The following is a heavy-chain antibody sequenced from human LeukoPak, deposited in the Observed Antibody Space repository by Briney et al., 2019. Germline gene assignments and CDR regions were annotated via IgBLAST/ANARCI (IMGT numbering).Heavy chain of an antibody. J-gene: IGHJ3*01. D-gene: IGHD6-13*01. CDR3: AKARIAAAGTGAFDV. Sequence: GGSLRLPCAASGFTLSSYGMTWVRQAPGKGLEWVPAFSASDGSAQYAESVRGRFTISRDNSKNTLYLQMDSLRAEDTAVYYCAKARIAAAGTGAFDVWGQGTTVTVSS. V-gene: IGHV3-23*01. CDR1: GFTLSSYG. CDR2: FSASDGSA.